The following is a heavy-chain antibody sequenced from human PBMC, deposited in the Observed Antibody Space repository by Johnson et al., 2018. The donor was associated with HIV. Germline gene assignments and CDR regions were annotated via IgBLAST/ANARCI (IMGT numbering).Heavy chain of an antibody. CDR1: GFTFTNAW. CDR3: TTGIAVPDAFDI. D-gene: IGHD6-19*01. Sequence: VQLVESGGGVVRPGGSLRLSCAASGFTFTNAWMNWVRQGPGKGLEWVGRIKSQTDGGTIDYAASVKGRFTISRDDSKNTLYLQMNSLKTEDTAVYYCTTGIAVPDAFDIWGQGTMVTVSS. J-gene: IGHJ3*02. CDR2: IKSQTDGGTI. V-gene: IGHV3-15*01.